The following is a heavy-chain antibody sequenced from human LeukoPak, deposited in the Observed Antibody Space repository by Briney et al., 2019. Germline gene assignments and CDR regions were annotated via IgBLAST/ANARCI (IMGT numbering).Heavy chain of an antibody. CDR1: GYTFTSYY. J-gene: IGHJ4*02. CDR3: ATEPLRFLELSFDY. Sequence: ASVKVSCKASGYTFTSYYMHWVRQAPGQGLEWMGIINPSGGSTSYAQKFQGRVTMTRDASTSTVYMELSSLRSEDTAVYYCATEPLRFLELSFDYWGQGTLGTVSS. D-gene: IGHD3-3*01. CDR2: INPSGGST. V-gene: IGHV1-46*01.